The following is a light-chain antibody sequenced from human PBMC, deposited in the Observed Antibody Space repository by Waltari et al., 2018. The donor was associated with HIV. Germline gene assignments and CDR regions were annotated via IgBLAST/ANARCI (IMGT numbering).Light chain of an antibody. CDR2: GNK. J-gene: IGLJ2*01. Sequence: QSVLTQPPSVSGAPGQRVTISCTGGSSHIGADYAVHWYQQIPGTAPKLLISGNKNRSSGVPDRFSASKSGASASLAITGLQAEDEADYFCQSYDRSLSASVVFGGGTKLTVL. V-gene: IGLV1-40*01. CDR1: SSHIGADYA. CDR3: QSYDRSLSASVV.